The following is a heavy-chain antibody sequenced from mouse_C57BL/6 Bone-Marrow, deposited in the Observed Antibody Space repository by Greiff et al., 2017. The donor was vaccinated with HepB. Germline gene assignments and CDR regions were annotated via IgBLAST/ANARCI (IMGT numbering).Heavy chain of an antibody. CDR3: ARYDGYYVAY. Sequence: VQLQQSGAELVRPGASVKLSCKASGYTFTDYYINWVKQRPGQGLEWIARIYPGSGNTYYNEKFKGKATLTAEKSSSTAYMQLSSLTSEDSAVYFCARYDGYYVAYWGQGTLVTVSA. D-gene: IGHD2-3*01. CDR1: GYTFTDYY. CDR2: IYPGSGNT. V-gene: IGHV1-76*01. J-gene: IGHJ3*01.